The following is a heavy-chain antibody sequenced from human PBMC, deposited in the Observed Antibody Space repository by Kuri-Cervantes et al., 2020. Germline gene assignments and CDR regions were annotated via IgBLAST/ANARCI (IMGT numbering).Heavy chain of an antibody. CDR3: ARDLGNYDILTGYYSSGYFDL. D-gene: IGHD3-9*01. V-gene: IGHV1-18*01. J-gene: IGHJ2*01. CDR2: ISAYNGNT. CDR1: GYTFTSYG. Sequence: ASVKVSCKASGYTFTSYGISWVRQAPGQGLEWMGWISAYNGNTNYAQKLQGRVTMTTDTSTSTAYMELRSLRSDDTAVYYCARDLGNYDILTGYYSSGYFDLWGRGTLVTVYS.